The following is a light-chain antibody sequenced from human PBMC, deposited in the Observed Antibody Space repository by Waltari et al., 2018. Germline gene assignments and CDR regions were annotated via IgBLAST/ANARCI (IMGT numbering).Light chain of an antibody. CDR2: FKSDSDM. J-gene: IGLJ2*01. CDR1: SAINVGTAM. CDR3: AIWYSSAWV. V-gene: IGLV5-39*01. Sequence: QPVLTQPTSLSASPRASARLPCTFPSAINVGTAMTHWSHQNPGSLPRSLLRFKSDSDMPQGSGVPSRFSGSKEPSTNAGLLLISGLQSEDEADYYCAIWYSSAWVFGGGTKLTVL.